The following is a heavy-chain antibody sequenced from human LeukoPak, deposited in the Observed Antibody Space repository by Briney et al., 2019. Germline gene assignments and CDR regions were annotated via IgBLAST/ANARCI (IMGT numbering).Heavy chain of an antibody. CDR1: GGSLSGFY. V-gene: IGHV4-34*01. D-gene: IGHD3-3*02. CDR3: ARRGGRSVIGY. J-gene: IGHJ4*02. CDR2: IYYTGTT. Sequence: SETLSLTCEVYGGSLSGFYWSWIRQSPGKGLEWIGEIYYTGTTNYNPSLKSRVTISIDKSKKQMSLKLSSVTAADTAVYYCARRGGRSVIGYWGQGTLVTVSS.